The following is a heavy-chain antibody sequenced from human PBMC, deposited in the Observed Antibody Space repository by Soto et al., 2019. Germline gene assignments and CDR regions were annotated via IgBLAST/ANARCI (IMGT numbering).Heavy chain of an antibody. CDR3: ATSAARLYYYYGMDV. CDR1: GFTFSNHG. D-gene: IGHD6-6*01. V-gene: IGHV3-33*03. J-gene: IGHJ6*02. Sequence: GGSLSLSCASSGFTFSNHGMHWVRQAPSKGLEWVAVIWLDGSNKYYADSVKGRFTISRDNAKNTLYLQMNSLRAEDTAVYYCATSAARLYYYYGMDVWGQGTTVTVSS. CDR2: IWLDGSNK.